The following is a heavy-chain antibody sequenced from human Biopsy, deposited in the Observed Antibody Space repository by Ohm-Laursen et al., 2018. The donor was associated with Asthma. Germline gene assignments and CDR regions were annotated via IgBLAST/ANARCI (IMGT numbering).Heavy chain of an antibody. CDR1: GFTVSRDH. CDR2: IYSGGTS. Sequence: LRLSCAASGFTVSRDHMFWVRQAPGKGLEWVSVIYSGGTSHTADAVEGRFNIFRDDSKNTVHLQLTSLRADDTAVYYCVRERGQIGVSPAFDLWGRGTLVTVSS. CDR3: VRERGQIGVSPAFDL. J-gene: IGHJ2*01. D-gene: IGHD3-10*01. V-gene: IGHV3-53*01.